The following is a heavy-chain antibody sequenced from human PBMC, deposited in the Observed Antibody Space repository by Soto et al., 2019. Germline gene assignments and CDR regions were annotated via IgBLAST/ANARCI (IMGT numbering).Heavy chain of an antibody. Sequence: QVQLVQSGAEVTKPGSSVKVSCKASGGTFSSYAISRVRQAPGQGCEWMGGIIPIFGTANYAQKFQGRVTITADKSRSTDYLGLSSLRSEDTAVYYCAMGNINWNYPRYWCQGTLVTVSS. J-gene: IGHJ4*02. CDR2: IIPIFGTA. CDR3: AMGNINWNYPRY. D-gene: IGHD1-7*01. V-gene: IGHV1-69*06. CDR1: GGTFSSYA.